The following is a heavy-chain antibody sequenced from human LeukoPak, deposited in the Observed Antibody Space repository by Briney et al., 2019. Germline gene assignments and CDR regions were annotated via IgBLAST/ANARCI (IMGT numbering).Heavy chain of an antibody. CDR1: GDSISSYY. Sequence: SETLSLTCTVSGDSISSYYWSWIRQPPGKGLEWIGYIYHSGSTNYNPSLKSRVTISLDTSKKHFSLKLSSVTAADTAVYYCARGPRDDAFDIWGQGTMVTVSS. V-gene: IGHV4-59*01. CDR3: ARGPRDDAFDI. J-gene: IGHJ3*02. CDR2: IYHSGST.